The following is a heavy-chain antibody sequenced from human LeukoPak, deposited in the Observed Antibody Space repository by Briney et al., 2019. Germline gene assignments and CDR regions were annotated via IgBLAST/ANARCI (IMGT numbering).Heavy chain of an antibody. CDR1: GYTFTSYG. CDR2: ISAYNGNT. V-gene: IGHV1-18*01. J-gene: IGHJ4*02. D-gene: IGHD3-3*01. CDR3: ARDERFLGPSHLCCFDY. Sequence: GASVKVSCKASGYTFTSYGISWVRQAPGQGLEWMGWISAYNGNTNYAQKLQGRVTMTTDTSTSTAYMELRSLRSDDTAVYYCARDERFLGPSHLCCFDYWGQGTLVTVSS.